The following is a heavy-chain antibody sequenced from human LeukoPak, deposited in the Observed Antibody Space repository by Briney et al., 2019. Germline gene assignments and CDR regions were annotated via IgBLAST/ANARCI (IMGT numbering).Heavy chain of an antibody. J-gene: IGHJ6*02. CDR3: ARRPALNYYYYGMDV. D-gene: IGHD2-2*01. V-gene: IGHV3-30*03. CDR2: ISYDGGNK. Sequence: GGSLRLSCAASGFTFSSYGMHWVRQAPGKGLEWAAVISYDGGNKYYADSVKGRFTISRDNSKNTLYLQMNSLRAEDTAVYYCARRPALNYYYYGMDVWGQGTTVTVSS. CDR1: GFTFSSYG.